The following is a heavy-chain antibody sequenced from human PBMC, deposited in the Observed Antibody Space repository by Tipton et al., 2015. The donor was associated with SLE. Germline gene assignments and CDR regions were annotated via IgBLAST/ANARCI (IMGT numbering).Heavy chain of an antibody. J-gene: IGHJ3*02. CDR1: GFTFDDYA. CDR3: AKGWRALGAFDI. Sequence: SLRLSCAASGFTFDDYAIHWVRQAPGKGLEWVSGISWNSGSIGYADSVKGRFTISRDNAKNSLYLQMNSLRAEDTALYYCAKGWRALGAFDIWGQGTMVTVSS. CDR2: ISWNSGSI. D-gene: IGHD3-3*01. V-gene: IGHV3-9*01.